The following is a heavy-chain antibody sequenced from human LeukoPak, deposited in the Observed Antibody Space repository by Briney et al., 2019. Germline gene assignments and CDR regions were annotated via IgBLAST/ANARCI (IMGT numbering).Heavy chain of an antibody. Sequence: GGSLRLSCAASRFAFSRYSMHWVRQAPGKGLEWVAVASYDGGNKYYAGSVKGRFIISRDNSKNTLSLQMNSLRLEDTAVYYCARGLPGGFVGFSSSYYPLDHWGQGPLVTVSS. D-gene: IGHD6-13*01. CDR2: ASYDGGNK. J-gene: IGHJ4*02. CDR1: RFAFSRYS. V-gene: IGHV3-30-3*01. CDR3: ARGLPGGFVGFSSSYYPLDH.